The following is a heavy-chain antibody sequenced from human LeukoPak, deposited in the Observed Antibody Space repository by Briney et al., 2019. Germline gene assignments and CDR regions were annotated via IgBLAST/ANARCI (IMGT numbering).Heavy chain of an antibody. CDR1: GFTFSSYS. CDR3: ARDYYDSSGYDYYYYYGMDV. J-gene: IGHJ6*02. D-gene: IGHD3-22*01. CDR2: ISSSSSYI. V-gene: IGHV3-21*01. Sequence: TGGSLRLSCAASGFTFSSYSMNWVRQAPGKGLEWVSSISSSSSYIYYADSVKGRFTISRDNAKNSLYLQMNSLRAEDMAVYYCARDYYDSSGYDYYYYYGMDVWGQGTTVTVSS.